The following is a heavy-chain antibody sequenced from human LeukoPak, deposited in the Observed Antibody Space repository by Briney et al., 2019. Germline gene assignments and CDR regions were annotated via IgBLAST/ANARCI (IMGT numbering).Heavy chain of an antibody. CDR3: ARVNPTNSGFYAY. V-gene: IGHV3-21*01. CDR1: GFTFSSYT. D-gene: IGHD3-22*01. J-gene: IGHJ1*01. CDR2: FSRSGPYI. Sequence: PGGSLRLSCAASGFTFSSYTMNWVRQAPGKGLEWVSSFSRSGPYIYYADSVKGRFTVSRDNAKNSLYLQMNSLRAEDTAVYYCARVNPTNSGFYAYWGQGTLVTVSS.